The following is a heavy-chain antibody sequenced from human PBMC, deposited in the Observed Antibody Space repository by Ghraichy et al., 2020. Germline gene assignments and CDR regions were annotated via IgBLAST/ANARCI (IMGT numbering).Heavy chain of an antibody. V-gene: IGHV3-23*01. D-gene: IGHD3-9*01. CDR3: AKTPHYDILTGYYFWFDP. CDR1: GFTFSSYA. J-gene: IGHJ5*02. CDR2: ISGSGGST. Sequence: RGSLRLSCAASGFTFSSYAMSWVRQAPGKGLEWVSAISGSGGSTYYADSVKGRFTISRDNSKNTLYLQMNSLRAEDTAVYYCAKTPHYDILTGYYFWFDPWGQGTLVTVSS.